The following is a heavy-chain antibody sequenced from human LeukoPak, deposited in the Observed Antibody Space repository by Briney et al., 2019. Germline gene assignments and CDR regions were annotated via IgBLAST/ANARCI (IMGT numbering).Heavy chain of an antibody. Sequence: PGGSLRLSCAASGFTVSNNYMSWVRQDPGKGLEWVSVIYSGGSTYYADSVKGRFTISRDNFKNTLYLQTNSLRAEDTAVYYCASQLDPYYYYYGMDVWGQGTTVTVSS. CDR2: IYSGGST. V-gene: IGHV3-53*01. J-gene: IGHJ6*02. CDR1: GFTVSNNY. CDR3: ASQLDPYYYYYGMDV. D-gene: IGHD1-1*01.